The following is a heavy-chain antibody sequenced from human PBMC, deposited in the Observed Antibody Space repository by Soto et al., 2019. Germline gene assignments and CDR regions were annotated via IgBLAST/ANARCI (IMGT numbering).Heavy chain of an antibody. Sequence: PGGSLRLSCAASGFTFSSYAMHWVRQAPGKGLEWVAVISYDGSNKYYADSVKGRFTISRDNSKNTLYLQMNSLRAEDTAVYYSARGAHYGMDVSGQGTTVTVYS. CDR2: ISYDGSNK. V-gene: IGHV3-30-3*01. CDR1: GFTFSSYA. J-gene: IGHJ6*02. CDR3: ARGAHYGMDV.